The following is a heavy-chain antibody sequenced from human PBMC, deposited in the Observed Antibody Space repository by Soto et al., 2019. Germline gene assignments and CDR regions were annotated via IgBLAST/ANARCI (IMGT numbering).Heavy chain of an antibody. CDR3: ARDPPGYSYGFGLGY. J-gene: IGHJ4*02. Sequence: EVQLVESGGGLVKPGGSLRLSCAASGFTFSSYSMNWVRQAPGKGLEWVSSISSSSSYIYYADSVKGRFTISRDNAKNSLYLQNNSLRAEDTAVYYCARDPPGYSYGFGLGYWGQGTLVTVSS. D-gene: IGHD5-18*01. CDR1: GFTFSSYS. CDR2: ISSSSSYI. V-gene: IGHV3-21*01.